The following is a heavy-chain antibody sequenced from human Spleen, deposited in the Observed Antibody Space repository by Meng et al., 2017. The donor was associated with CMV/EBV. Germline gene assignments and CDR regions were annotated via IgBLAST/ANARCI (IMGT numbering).Heavy chain of an antibody. CDR2: ISWNSGSI. CDR1: GFTFDDYA. Sequence: GGSLRLSCAASGFTFDDYAMHWVRQAPGKGLEWVSGISWNSGSIGYADSVKGRFTISRDNAKNSLYLQMNSLRAEDTALYYCAKDQHYSERVFDFWGQGTLVTVSS. V-gene: IGHV3-9*01. J-gene: IGHJ4*02. D-gene: IGHD4-11*01. CDR3: AKDQHYSERVFDF.